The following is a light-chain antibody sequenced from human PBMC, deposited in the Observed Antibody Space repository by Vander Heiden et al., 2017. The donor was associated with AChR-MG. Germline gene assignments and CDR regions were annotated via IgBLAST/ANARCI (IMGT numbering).Light chain of an antibody. Sequence: QSALTKPPSASGSPGQSVTISCTGTSSDVGGYNYVSWYQQHPGKAPKLMIYEVSKRPSGVPDRFSGSKSGNTASLTVSGLQAEDEADYYCSSYAGSNYVFGTGTKVTVL. CDR3: SSYAGSNYV. V-gene: IGLV2-8*01. J-gene: IGLJ1*01. CDR1: SSDVGGYNY. CDR2: EVS.